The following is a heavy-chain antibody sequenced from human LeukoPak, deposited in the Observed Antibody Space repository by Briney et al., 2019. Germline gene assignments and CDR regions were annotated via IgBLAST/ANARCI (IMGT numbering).Heavy chain of an antibody. D-gene: IGHD2-15*01. CDR2: ISSSGSTI. CDR3: DIVVVVAAPYYYYGMDV. Sequence: PGGSLRLSCAASGFTFSDYYMSWIRQAPGKGLEWVSYISSSGSTIYYADSVKGRFTISRDNAKNSLYLQMNSLRAEDTAVYARDIVVVVAAPYYYYGMDVWGQGTTATVSS. CDR1: GFTFSDYY. J-gene: IGHJ6*02. V-gene: IGHV3-11*01.